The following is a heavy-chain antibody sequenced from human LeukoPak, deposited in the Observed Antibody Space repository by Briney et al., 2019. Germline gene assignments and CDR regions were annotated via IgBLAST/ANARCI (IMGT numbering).Heavy chain of an antibody. CDR2: ISGSGGTI. D-gene: IGHD2-15*01. J-gene: IGHJ3*02. V-gene: IGHV3-23*01. Sequence: GGSLRLSCVASDFTFSRYAMTWVRQAPGKGLEWVSDISGSGGTIYYGDSVKGRFTISRDNSRNTMSLQMNSLRVEDTAVYYCAKNVNRDCSGGSCSGAFDIWGQGTMVTVSS. CDR1: DFTFSRYA. CDR3: AKNVNRDCSGGSCSGAFDI.